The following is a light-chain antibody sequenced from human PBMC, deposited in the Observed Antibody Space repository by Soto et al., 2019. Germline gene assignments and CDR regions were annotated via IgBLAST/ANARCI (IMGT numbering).Light chain of an antibody. J-gene: IGKJ2*01. Sequence: EIVLTQSPGTLSLSPGERAALSCRASQSVSSTSLAWYQQKPGQAPRLLIYDASSRATDIPDRFSGSGSGTDFTLTISRLEPEDFAVYYCQQYGGSPPKYTFGQGTKLELK. V-gene: IGKV3-20*01. CDR1: QSVSSTS. CDR2: DAS. CDR3: QQYGGSPPKYT.